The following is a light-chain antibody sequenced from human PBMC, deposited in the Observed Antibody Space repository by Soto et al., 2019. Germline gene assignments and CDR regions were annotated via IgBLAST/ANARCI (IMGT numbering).Light chain of an antibody. CDR1: SSDVGGYNY. Sequence: QSALTQPASVSGSPGQSITISCTGTSSDVGGYNYVSWYQQHPGKAPKLMIYEVSNRPSGVSNRFSGSQSGNTASLTISGLQAEDEADYYCRSYTSSSTHVVFGGGTKLTVL. V-gene: IGLV2-14*01. CDR2: EVS. CDR3: RSYTSSSTHVV. J-gene: IGLJ2*01.